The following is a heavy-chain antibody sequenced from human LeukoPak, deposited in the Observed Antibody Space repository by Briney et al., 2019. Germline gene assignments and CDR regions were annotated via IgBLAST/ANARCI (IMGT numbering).Heavy chain of an antibody. CDR1: GYTFTSYD. D-gene: IGHD5-18*01. V-gene: IGHV1-8*01. CDR2: MNPNSGNT. CDR3: VRDLGVDTSMIFFDY. J-gene: IGHJ4*02. Sequence: ASVKVSCKASGYTFTSYDINWVRQATGQGLEWMGWMNPNSGNTGYAQKFQGRVTMTTDISTSTAYMELRSLRSDDTAVFYCVRDLGVDTSMIFFDYWGQGTRVTVSS.